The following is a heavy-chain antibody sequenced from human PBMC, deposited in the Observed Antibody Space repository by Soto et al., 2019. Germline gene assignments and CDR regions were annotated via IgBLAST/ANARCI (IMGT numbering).Heavy chain of an antibody. CDR2: IITIFGTA. J-gene: IGHJ6*02. CDR3: ARAPITMVRGVIQKKMFYYGMDV. CDR1: GGTFSSYA. V-gene: IGHV1-69*13. D-gene: IGHD3-10*01. Sequence: ASVKVSCKASGGTFSSYAISWVRQAPGQGLEWMGGIITIFGTANYAQKFQGRVTITADESTSTAYMELSSLRSEDTAVYYCARAPITMVRGVIQKKMFYYGMDVWGQGTTVTVSS.